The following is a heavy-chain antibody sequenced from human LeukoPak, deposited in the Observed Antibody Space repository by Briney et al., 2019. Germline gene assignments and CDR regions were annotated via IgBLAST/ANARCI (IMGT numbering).Heavy chain of an antibody. CDR3: ARANYGDYVSPLCDAFDI. Sequence: GESLKISCKGSGYSFTSYWIGWVRQMPGKGLEWMGIIYPGDSDTRYSPSFQGQVTISADKSISTAYLQWSSLKASDTAMYYCARANYGDYVSPLCDAFDIWGQGTMVTVSS. D-gene: IGHD4-17*01. CDR1: GYSFTSYW. V-gene: IGHV5-51*01. J-gene: IGHJ3*02. CDR2: IYPGDSDT.